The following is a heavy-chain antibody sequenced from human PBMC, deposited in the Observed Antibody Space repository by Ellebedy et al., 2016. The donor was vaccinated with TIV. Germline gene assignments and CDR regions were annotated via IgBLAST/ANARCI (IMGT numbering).Heavy chain of an antibody. V-gene: IGHV3-21*01. CDR2: ISDDGTYV. CDR1: GFTFSTSP. D-gene: IGHD2-21*02. CDR3: ARAVYYDGDSGHWGAGFDF. J-gene: IGHJ3*01. Sequence: GESLKISXAASGFTFSTSPMTWVRRAPGKGLEWVASISDDGTYVYYADFVQARFMIFRDNDKRSLDLQMDYLRVEDTAVYFCARAVYYDGDSGHWGAGFDFWGQGTVVTVSS.